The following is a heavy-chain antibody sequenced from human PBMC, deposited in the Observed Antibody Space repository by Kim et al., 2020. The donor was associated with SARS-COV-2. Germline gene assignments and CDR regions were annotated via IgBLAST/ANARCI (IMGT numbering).Heavy chain of an antibody. Sequence: YNPSLKSRVTISVDTSKNQFSLKLSSVTAADTAVYYCARHVTMVRGEIDYWGQGTLVTVSS. CDR3: ARHVTMVRGEIDY. J-gene: IGHJ4*02. D-gene: IGHD3-10*01. V-gene: IGHV4-39*01.